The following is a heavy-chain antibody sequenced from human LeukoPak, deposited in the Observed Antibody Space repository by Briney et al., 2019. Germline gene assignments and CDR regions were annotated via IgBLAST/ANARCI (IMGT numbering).Heavy chain of an antibody. CDR3: ARSSGYSGYDQAFDI. D-gene: IGHD5-12*01. V-gene: IGHV4-39*07. Sequence: SETLSLTCTVSGGSISSSSYYWGWIRQPPGKGLEWIGSIYYSGSTYYNPSLKSRVTISVDTSKNQFSLKLSSVTAADTAVYYCARSSGYSGYDQAFDIWGQGTMVTVSS. CDR1: GGSISSSSYY. CDR2: IYYSGST. J-gene: IGHJ3*02.